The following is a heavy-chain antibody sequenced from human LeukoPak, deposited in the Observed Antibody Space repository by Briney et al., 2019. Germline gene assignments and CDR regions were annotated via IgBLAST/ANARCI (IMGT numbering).Heavy chain of an antibody. V-gene: IGHV3-64D*09. Sequence: PGGSLRLSCSASGFTFSSYGMHWVRQAPGKGLEYVSAISGTGGSTYYADSVKGRFTISRDNSKNTLFLQMSSLRPEDTAVYYCVNGGVAVARYWGQGTLVTVSS. D-gene: IGHD6-19*01. CDR2: ISGTGGST. J-gene: IGHJ4*02. CDR1: GFTFSSYG. CDR3: VNGGVAVARY.